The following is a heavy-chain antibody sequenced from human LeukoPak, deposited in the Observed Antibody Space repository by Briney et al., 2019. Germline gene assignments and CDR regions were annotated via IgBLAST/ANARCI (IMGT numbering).Heavy chain of an antibody. D-gene: IGHD1-26*01. J-gene: IGHJ3*01. CDR1: GFSLDDYA. CDR2: ISWDGRNM. CDR3: IKDMGFDLLKDAFDL. Sequence: GGSLRLSCAASGFSLDDYAMHWVRQAPGQGLEWVSSISWDGRNMACAASVKGRFTISRDNAQNSLYLQMYSLKIDDTAFYYCIKDMGFDLLKDAFDLWGQGMLVTVSS. V-gene: IGHV3-9*01.